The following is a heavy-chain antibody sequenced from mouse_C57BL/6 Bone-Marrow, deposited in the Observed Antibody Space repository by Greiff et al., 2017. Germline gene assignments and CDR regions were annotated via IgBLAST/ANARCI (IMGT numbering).Heavy chain of an antibody. D-gene: IGHD2-14*01. V-gene: IGHV3-8*01. CDR3: ARYKWEYDNFDD. Sequence: EVHLVESGPGLAKPSQSLSLTCSVTGYSITSYYWNWIRKCPGNKLEYMGYISYSGSTNYNPTLKSRISITRDTSKNQYYLQLNSVTTEDTATYYCARYKWEYDNFDDWGQGTTLTVSS. J-gene: IGHJ2*01. CDR2: ISYSGST. CDR1: GYSITSYY.